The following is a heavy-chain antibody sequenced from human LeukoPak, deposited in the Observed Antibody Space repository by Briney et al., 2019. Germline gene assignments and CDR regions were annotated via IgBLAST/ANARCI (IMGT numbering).Heavy chain of an antibody. CDR3: SSQYGGNLYYMDV. V-gene: IGHV4-4*09. D-gene: IGHD4-23*01. Sequence: PSETLSLTCTVSGGSISSYYWSWIRQPPGKGLEWIGYIYTSGSTSYNPSLKSRVTISVDTSKNQFSLKLSSVTAADTAVYYCSSQYGGNLYYMDVWGTGTTVTVSS. J-gene: IGHJ6*03. CDR2: IYTSGST. CDR1: GGSISSYY.